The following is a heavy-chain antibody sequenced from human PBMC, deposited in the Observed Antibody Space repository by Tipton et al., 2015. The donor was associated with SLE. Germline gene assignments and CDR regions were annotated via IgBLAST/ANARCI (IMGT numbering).Heavy chain of an antibody. CDR1: GFTFSSYA. V-gene: IGHV3-23*01. J-gene: IGHJ4*02. Sequence: SLRLSCAASGFTFSSYAMSWVRQAPGKGLEWVSTISGSGGSTYYADSVKGRFTISRDNSKNTLYLQMNSLRAEDTAVYYCAKDPASYYDFWSGYPYYFDYWGQGTLVTVSS. D-gene: IGHD3-3*01. CDR2: ISGSGGST. CDR3: AKDPASYYDFWSGYPYYFDY.